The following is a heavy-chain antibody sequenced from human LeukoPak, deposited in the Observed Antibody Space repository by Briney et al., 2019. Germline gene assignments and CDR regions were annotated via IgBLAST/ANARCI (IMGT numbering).Heavy chain of an antibody. V-gene: IGHV1-18*04. CDR1: GYTFTGHY. D-gene: IGHD6-13*01. CDR3: ARAGYSSSWYGSYYYYMDV. J-gene: IGHJ6*03. CDR2: ISAYNGNT. Sequence: GASVKVSCKASGYTFTGHYMHWVRQPPGQGLEWMGWISAYNGNTNYAQKLQGRVTMTTDTSTSTAYMELRSLRSDDTAVYYCARAGYSSSWYGSYYYYMDVWGKGTTVTVSS.